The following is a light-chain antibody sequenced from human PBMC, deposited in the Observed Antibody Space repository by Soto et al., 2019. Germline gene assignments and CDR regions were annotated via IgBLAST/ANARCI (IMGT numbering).Light chain of an antibody. CDR3: QHFNSYPLT. Sequence: DIQMTQSPSTLSASVGDRVTITCRASQSISTKLAWYQQKPGKAPKLLIYRASSLESGVPSRFSGSGSGTEFTLTISSLQPDDSATYYCQHFNSYPLTFGGGTKVEIK. CDR1: QSISTK. V-gene: IGKV1-5*03. J-gene: IGKJ4*01. CDR2: RAS.